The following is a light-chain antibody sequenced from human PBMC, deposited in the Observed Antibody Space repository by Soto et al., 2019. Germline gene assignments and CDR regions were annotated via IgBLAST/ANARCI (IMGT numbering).Light chain of an antibody. CDR2: DVS. Sequence: QSALTQPASVSGSPGQSITISCTGTSSDVGGYNYVSWYQQHPGKAPKLMIYDVSNRPSGVSTRFSGSKSGNTASLTISGLQAEDEADYYSSSYTSSSTLPVFGTGTKLTVL. CDR3: SSYTSSSTLPV. V-gene: IGLV2-14*01. CDR1: SSDVGGYNY. J-gene: IGLJ1*01.